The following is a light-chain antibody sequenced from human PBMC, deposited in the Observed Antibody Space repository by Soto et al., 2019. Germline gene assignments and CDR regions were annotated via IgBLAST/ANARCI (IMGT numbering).Light chain of an antibody. CDR2: TNN. J-gene: IGLJ2*01. Sequence: QSVLTQPPSASGTSGKRVTISCSGSSSNIGSNTINWYQQLPGTAPKLLIYTNNQRPSGVPDRFSGSKSGTSASLAISGLQSEDEAEYYCAAWDDSLNGVVFSGGTQLTVL. CDR1: SSNIGSNT. CDR3: AAWDDSLNGVV. V-gene: IGLV1-44*01.